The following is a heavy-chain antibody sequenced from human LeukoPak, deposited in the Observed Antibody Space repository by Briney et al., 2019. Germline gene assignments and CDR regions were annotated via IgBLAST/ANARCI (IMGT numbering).Heavy chain of an antibody. V-gene: IGHV1-18*04. CDR2: TSAYNGNT. CDR1: GYTFTNYY. CDR3: ARDQGIYNHRIIDS. J-gene: IGHJ4*02. D-gene: IGHD5-12*01. Sequence: ASVKVSYKASGYTFTNYYIHWVRQAPGQGLEWMGWTSAYNGNTNFAQEFQGRVTMTTDTSTSTASMELRSLRSDDTAVYYCARDQGIYNHRIIDSWGQGTLVTVSS.